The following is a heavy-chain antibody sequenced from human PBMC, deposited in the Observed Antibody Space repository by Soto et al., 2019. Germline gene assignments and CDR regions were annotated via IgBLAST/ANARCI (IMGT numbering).Heavy chain of an antibody. CDR1: GGSISSSTYY. J-gene: IGHJ4*02. CDR2: VHHTKGA. D-gene: IGHD1-1*01. V-gene: IGHV4-39*07. CDR3: ARAGSWNLDS. Sequence: PSETLSLTCTVSGGSISSSTYYWDWIRQPPGQGLEWIGEVHHTKGALYNPALRSRVTVSADLFNSKIFLEVHSLGATDTAVYYCARAGSWNLDSWGQGTPVTVSS.